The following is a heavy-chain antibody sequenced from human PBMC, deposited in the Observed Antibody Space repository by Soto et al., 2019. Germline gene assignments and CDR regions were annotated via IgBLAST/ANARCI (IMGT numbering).Heavy chain of an antibody. CDR1: GFTFSTYS. Sequence: GGSLRLSCAASGFTFSTYSMNWVRQAPGKGLEWVSSISSSSSYIYYADSVKGRFTISRDNAKNSLFLQMNSLRAEDTAVYYCARVRYSGYVLDPWGQATLVTVSS. J-gene: IGHJ5*02. V-gene: IGHV3-21*01. CDR3: ARVRYSGYVLDP. CDR2: ISSSSSYI. D-gene: IGHD5-12*01.